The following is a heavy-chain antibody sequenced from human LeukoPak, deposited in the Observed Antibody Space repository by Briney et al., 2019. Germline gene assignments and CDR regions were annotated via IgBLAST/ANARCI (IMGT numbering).Heavy chain of an antibody. CDR2: ISAYNGHT. Sequence: ASVRVSCKASGYTFTSYGFSWVRQAPGQGLEWMEWISAYNGHTEYTRKLQGRVSMTTDTSTSTAYMELRSLTSDDTAVYYCARDVGVSRFDFWGQGTLVTVSS. V-gene: IGHV1-18*01. CDR3: ARDVGVSRFDF. J-gene: IGHJ4*02. D-gene: IGHD2-21*01. CDR1: GYTFTSYG.